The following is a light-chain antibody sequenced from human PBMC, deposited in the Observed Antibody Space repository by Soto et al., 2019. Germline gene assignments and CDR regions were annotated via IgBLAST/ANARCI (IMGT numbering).Light chain of an antibody. CDR2: RAS. Sequence: RVMTQSPATLSVSPGERATLSCRASQNIYSNIAWYQQRPGQAPRLLIYRASTRATGVPARFSGSGSGTEFTLTISSLQSEDFTVYSCLQYHNLWAFGQGTKVEIK. V-gene: IGKV3-15*01. CDR3: LQYHNLWA. J-gene: IGKJ1*01. CDR1: QNIYSN.